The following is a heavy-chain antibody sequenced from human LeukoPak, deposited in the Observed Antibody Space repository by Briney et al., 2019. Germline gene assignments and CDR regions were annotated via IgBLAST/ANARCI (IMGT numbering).Heavy chain of an antibody. Sequence: GASVKVSCKASGYTFTSYYMHWVRQAPGQGLEWMGIINPSGGSTSYAQKFQGRVTMTRDMFTSTVYVELSSLRSEDTAVYYCARGYCTNGVCYDLGDYGGNEYFDYWGQGTLVTVSS. CDR2: INPSGGST. D-gene: IGHD2-8*01. J-gene: IGHJ4*02. V-gene: IGHV1-46*01. CDR1: GYTFTSYY. CDR3: ARGYCTNGVCYDLGDYGGNEYFDY.